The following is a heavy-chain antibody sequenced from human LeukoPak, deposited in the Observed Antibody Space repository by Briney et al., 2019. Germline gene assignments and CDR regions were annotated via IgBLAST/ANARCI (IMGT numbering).Heavy chain of an antibody. CDR1: GFTFSSYG. J-gene: IGHJ4*02. CDR2: ISYDGSNK. D-gene: IGHD4-11*01. V-gene: IGHV3-30*18. Sequence: PGGSLRLSCAASGFTFSSYGMHWVRQAPGRGLEWVAVISYDGSNKYYADSVKGRFTISRDNSKNTLYLQMNSLRAEDTAVYYCAKDSMTTGPFDYWGQGTLVTVSS. CDR3: AKDSMTTGPFDY.